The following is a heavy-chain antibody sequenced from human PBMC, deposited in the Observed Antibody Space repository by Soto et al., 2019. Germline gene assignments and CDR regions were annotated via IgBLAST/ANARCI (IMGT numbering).Heavy chain of an antibody. V-gene: IGHV4-59*12. CDR1: GDSISSYY. CDR2: IYHIGST. Sequence: SETLSLTCTVSGDSISSYYWSWIRQAPGKGLEWIGYIYHIGSTNYNPSLKSRASISEDMSKNQIFLKLSSVAAADTAVYYCAREYGDQPFDYWGQGTLVTVSS. D-gene: IGHD4-17*01. J-gene: IGHJ4*02. CDR3: AREYGDQPFDY.